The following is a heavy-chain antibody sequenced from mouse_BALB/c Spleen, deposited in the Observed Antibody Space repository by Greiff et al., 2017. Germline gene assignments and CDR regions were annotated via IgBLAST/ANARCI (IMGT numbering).Heavy chain of an antibody. V-gene: IGHV5-6-5*01. CDR1: GFTFSSYA. CDR3: ACCGDYYGNYFDY. D-gene: IGHD1-1*01. J-gene: IGHJ2*01. CDR2: ISSGGSN. Sequence: EVQGVESGGGLVKPGGSLKFSCAASGFTFSSYAMSWVRQTPEKRLEWVASISSGGSNYYPDSVKSRFTISRDNARNILYLQMSSLRSEDTAMYYCACCGDYYGNYFDYWGQGTTLTVSS.